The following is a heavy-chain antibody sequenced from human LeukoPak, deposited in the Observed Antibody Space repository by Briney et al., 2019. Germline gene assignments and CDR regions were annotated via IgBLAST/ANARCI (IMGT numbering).Heavy chain of an antibody. CDR3: AIDGLGYCSSTSCYGVRLPDY. D-gene: IGHD2-2*01. J-gene: IGHJ4*02. CDR2: ISAYNGNT. V-gene: IGHV1-18*01. CDR1: GYTFTSYG. Sequence: ASVKVSCKASGYTFTSYGISWVRQAPGQGLEWMGWISAYNGNTNYAQKLQGRVTMTTDTSTSTAYMELRSLRSDDTAVYYCAIDGLGYCSSTSCYGVRLPDYWGQGTLVTVSS.